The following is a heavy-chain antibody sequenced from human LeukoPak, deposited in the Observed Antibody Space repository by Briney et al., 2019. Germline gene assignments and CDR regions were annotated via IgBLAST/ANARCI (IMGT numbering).Heavy chain of an antibody. V-gene: IGHV3-7*01. D-gene: IGHD3/OR15-3a*01. Sequence: GGSLRLSCAASGFTFSGHWMSWVRQAPGKGLEWVANINQGGSDKYYVDSVKGRFTISRDNANNLLYLQMNSLRGEDTAVYYCAKELAVTDVGTTFDVWGPGTMVTVSS. CDR2: INQGGSDK. J-gene: IGHJ3*01. CDR3: AKELAVTDVGTTFDV. CDR1: GFTFSGHW.